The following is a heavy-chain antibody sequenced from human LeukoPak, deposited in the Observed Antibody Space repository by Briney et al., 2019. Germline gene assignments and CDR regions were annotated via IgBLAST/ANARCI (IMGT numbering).Heavy chain of an antibody. J-gene: IGHJ3*02. D-gene: IGHD3-9*01. V-gene: IGHV4-59*01. CDR3: ARVYYDILTGYFDAFDI. CDR2: IYYSGST. CDR1: GGSISSYY. Sequence: SETLSLTCSVSGGSISSYYWSWIRQPPGKGLEWIGYIYYSGSTNYNPSLKSRVTISVDTSKNQFSLKLSSVTAADTAVYYCARVYYDILTGYFDAFDIWGQGTMVTVSS.